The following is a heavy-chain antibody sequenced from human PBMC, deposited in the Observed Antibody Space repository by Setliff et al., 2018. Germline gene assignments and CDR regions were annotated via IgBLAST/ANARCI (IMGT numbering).Heavy chain of an antibody. CDR1: GGTFVNYA. V-gene: IGHV1-69*10. CDR3: ARSDPHITMSGDYYYYMDV. D-gene: IGHD1-20*01. Sequence: EASVKVSCKSSGGTFVNYAFSWVRQAPGQGLEWMGGIIPVLGKRNYAQRVQGRVTIAADKYTNTVYMELKTLTSEDTAMYFCARSDPHITMSGDYYYYMDVWGTGTTVTVSS. CDR2: IIPVLGKR. J-gene: IGHJ6*03.